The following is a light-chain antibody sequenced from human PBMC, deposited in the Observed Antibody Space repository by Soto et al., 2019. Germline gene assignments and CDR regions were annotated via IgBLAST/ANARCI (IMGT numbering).Light chain of an antibody. CDR1: SSDVGAYIY. Sequence: LTQPASVSGSPGQSITISCGGTSSDVGAYIYVSWYQQFPGKAPKLILYEVNNRPSGVSNRFSGSKSDTTASLTISGLQPEDEADYYCSAYSDIDTKVFGTGTKVTVL. V-gene: IGLV2-14*03. CDR3: SAYSDIDTKV. CDR2: EVN. J-gene: IGLJ1*01.